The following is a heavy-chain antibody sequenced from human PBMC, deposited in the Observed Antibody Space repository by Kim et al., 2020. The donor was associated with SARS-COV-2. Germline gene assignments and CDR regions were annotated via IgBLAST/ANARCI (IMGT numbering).Heavy chain of an antibody. J-gene: IGHJ3*02. Sequence: SETLSLTCAVSGGSISSSNWWSWVRQPPGKGLEWIGEIYHSGSTNYNPSLKSRVTISVDKSKNQFSLKLSSVTAADTAVYYCARYKWELLTRDAFDIWGQGTMVTVSS. V-gene: IGHV4-4*02. CDR3: ARYKWELLTRDAFDI. CDR2: IYHSGST. D-gene: IGHD1-26*01. CDR1: GGSISSSNW.